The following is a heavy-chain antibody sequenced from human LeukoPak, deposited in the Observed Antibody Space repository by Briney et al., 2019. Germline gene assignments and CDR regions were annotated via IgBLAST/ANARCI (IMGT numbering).Heavy chain of an antibody. V-gene: IGHV4-59*01. Sequence: SETLSLTCTVSGGSISSYYWSWIRQPPGKGLEWIGYIYYSGSTNYNPSLKSRATISVDTSKNQFSLKLSSVTAADTAVYYCATGDIPDAFDIWGQGTMVTVSS. D-gene: IGHD2-15*01. CDR2: IYYSGST. J-gene: IGHJ3*02. CDR1: GGSISSYY. CDR3: ATGDIPDAFDI.